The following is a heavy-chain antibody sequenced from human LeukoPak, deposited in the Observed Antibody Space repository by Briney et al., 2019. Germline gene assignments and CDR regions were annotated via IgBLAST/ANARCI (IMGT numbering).Heavy chain of an antibody. J-gene: IGHJ4*02. V-gene: IGHV4-59*01. Sequence: SETLSLTCTVSGGSISSYYWSWIRQPPGKGLEWIGYIYYSGSTNYNPSLKSRVTISVDTSKNQFSLKLSSVTAAGTAVYYCARDIKYYDSSGYYDYWGQGTLVTVSS. CDR3: ARDIKYYDSSGYYDY. D-gene: IGHD3-22*01. CDR1: GGSISSYY. CDR2: IYYSGST.